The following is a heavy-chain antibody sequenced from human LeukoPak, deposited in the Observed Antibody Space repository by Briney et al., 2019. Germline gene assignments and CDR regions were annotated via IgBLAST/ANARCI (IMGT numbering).Heavy chain of an antibody. CDR3: TRGLPRDGLVVIAAANEY. CDR2: ISAYNGNT. D-gene: IGHD2-2*01. Sequence: ASVKVSCKASGYTFTSYGISWLRQAPGQGLEWMGWISAYNGNTNYAQKLQGRVTMTTDTSTSTAYMELSRLTSEDTGVYYCTRGLPRDGLVVIAAANEYWGQGSLVTVSS. V-gene: IGHV1-18*01. CDR1: GYTFTSYG. J-gene: IGHJ4*02.